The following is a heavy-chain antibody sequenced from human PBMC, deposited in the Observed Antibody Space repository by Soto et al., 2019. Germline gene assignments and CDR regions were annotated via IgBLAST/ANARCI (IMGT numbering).Heavy chain of an antibody. CDR1: GGSISSSNW. CDR2: IYHSGST. D-gene: IGHD6-13*01. CDR3: ARIAAAEAYYYYGMDV. V-gene: IGHV4-4*02. J-gene: IGHJ6*02. Sequence: SETLSLTCAVSGGSISSSNWWSWVRQPPGKGLEWIGEIYHSGSTNYNPSLKSRVTISVDKSKNQFSLKLSSVTAADTAVYYCARIAAAEAYYYYGMDVWGQGTKVTVSS.